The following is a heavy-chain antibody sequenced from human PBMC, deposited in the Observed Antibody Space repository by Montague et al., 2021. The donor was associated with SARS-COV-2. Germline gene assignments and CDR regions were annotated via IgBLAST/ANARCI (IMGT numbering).Heavy chain of an antibody. CDR3: AGGTYMGVDF. CDR1: GFTFSNYA. Sequence: SLRLSCAASGFTFSNYAMTWVRQTPGKGLDWVSTISGGGDSTSYSDPLNGRFTISRDNSQNTLYLQVNSLRAEDTAVYYCAGGTYMGVDFWGQGTLVTVSS. CDR2: ISGGGDST. D-gene: IGHD1-26*01. V-gene: IGHV3-23*01. J-gene: IGHJ4*02.